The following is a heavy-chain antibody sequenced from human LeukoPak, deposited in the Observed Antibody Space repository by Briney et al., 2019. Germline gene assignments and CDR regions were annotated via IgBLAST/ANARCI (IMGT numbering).Heavy chain of an antibody. D-gene: IGHD4-17*01. Sequence: PSETLSLTCTVSGGSISSSSYYWGWIRQPPGKGLEWIGSIYYSGSTYYNPSLKSRATISVDTSKNQFSLKLSSVTAADTAVYYCVSHYNDYGDYGAFDIWGQGTMVTVSS. CDR3: VSHYNDYGDYGAFDI. CDR1: GGSISSSSYY. CDR2: IYYSGST. V-gene: IGHV4-39*01. J-gene: IGHJ3*02.